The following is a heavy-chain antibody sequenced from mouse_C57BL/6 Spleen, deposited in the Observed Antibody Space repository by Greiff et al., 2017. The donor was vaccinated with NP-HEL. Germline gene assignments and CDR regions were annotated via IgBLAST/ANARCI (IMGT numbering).Heavy chain of an antibody. CDR2: IHPNSGST. CDR1: GYTFTSYW. D-gene: IGHD3-2*02. J-gene: IGHJ4*01. V-gene: IGHV1-64*01. CDR3: SRKTAQATAMDY. Sequence: VQLQQPGAELVKPGASVKLSCKASGYTFTSYWMHWVKQRPGQGLEWIGMIHPNSGSTNYNEKFKSKATLTVDKSSSTAYMQLSSLTSDDSAVYYCSRKTAQATAMDYWGQGTSVTVSS.